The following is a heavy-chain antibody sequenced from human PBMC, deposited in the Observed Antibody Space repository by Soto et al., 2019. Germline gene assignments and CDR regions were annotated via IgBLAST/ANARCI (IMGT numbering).Heavy chain of an antibody. J-gene: IGHJ6*02. CDR1: GGSFSYDN. V-gene: IGHV4-34*01. CDR3: GRSPGVPVPHYYCGMDV. Sequence: PSETLSLTCAVYGGSFSYDNWGWVRQPPGKGLEWIGVIHHSGSTNYNPSLKSRVTISVDTSKNQFSLKLSSVIAADTAVYYCGRSPGVPVPHYYCGMDVLGQGATVTVSS. CDR2: IHHSGST. D-gene: IGHD1-1*01.